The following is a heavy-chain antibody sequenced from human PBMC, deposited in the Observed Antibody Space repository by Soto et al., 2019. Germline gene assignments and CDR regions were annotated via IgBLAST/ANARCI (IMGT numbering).Heavy chain of an antibody. CDR3: ARDKITGLFDS. CDR1: GGSFSGYY. D-gene: IGHD2-8*02. J-gene: IGHJ4*02. Sequence: QVQLQQWGAGLLKPSETLSLTCAVYGGSFSGYYWTWIRQPPGTGLEWIGEINHSGSTNYNPSLKXRXTXSXXTSKNQFSLKLTSGTAAATAVYYCARDKITGLFDSWGQGTLVTVSS. V-gene: IGHV4-34*01. CDR2: INHSGST.